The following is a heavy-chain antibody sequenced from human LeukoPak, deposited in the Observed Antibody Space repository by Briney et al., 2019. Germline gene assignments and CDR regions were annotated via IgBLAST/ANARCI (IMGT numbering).Heavy chain of an antibody. D-gene: IGHD3-10*01. CDR1: GGSISSYY. Sequence: PSETLSLTCTVSGGSISSYYWSWIRQPPGKGLEWIGYIYYSGSTNYNPSLKSRVTISVDTSKNQFSLKLSSVTAADTAVYYCARGPFYYGSGSYGKNYYYYYYMDVWGKGTTVTVSS. CDR3: ARGPFYYGSGSYGKNYYYYYYMDV. CDR2: IYYSGST. J-gene: IGHJ6*03. V-gene: IGHV4-59*12.